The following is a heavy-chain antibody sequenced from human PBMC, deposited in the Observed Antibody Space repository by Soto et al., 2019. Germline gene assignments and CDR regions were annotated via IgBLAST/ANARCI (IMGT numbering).Heavy chain of an antibody. D-gene: IGHD4-17*01. Sequence: GGSLRLSCAASGFTFSSYGMHWVRQAPGKGLEWVAVIWYDGSNKYYADSVKGRFTISRDNSKNTLYLQMNSLRAEDTAVYYCASDPEDYGDQLNRTDYWGQGTLVTVSS. CDR3: ASDPEDYGDQLNRTDY. J-gene: IGHJ4*02. CDR1: GFTFSSYG. CDR2: IWYDGSNK. V-gene: IGHV3-33*01.